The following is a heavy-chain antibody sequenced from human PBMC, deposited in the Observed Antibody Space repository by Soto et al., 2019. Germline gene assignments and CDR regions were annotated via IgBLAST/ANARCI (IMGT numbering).Heavy chain of an antibody. CDR1: GFTFDVYA. J-gene: IGHJ4*02. V-gene: IGHV3-9*01. Sequence: EVQLVESGGGWVQPGRSLRLSCAASGFTFDVYAMHWVRQAPGKGLEWVSGINYNSGSVGYAVSVKSRFTISRDNAKNSLHLQMNSLRAEDTAVYYCAKDISLRGWVYLVVEYWGQVTLVTVSP. D-gene: IGHD6-13*01. CDR2: INYNSGSV. CDR3: AKDISLRGWVYLVVEY.